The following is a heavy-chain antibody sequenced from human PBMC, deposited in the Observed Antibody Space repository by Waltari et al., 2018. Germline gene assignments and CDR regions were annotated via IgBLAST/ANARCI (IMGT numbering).Heavy chain of an antibody. CDR1: GYGFRSSW. Sequence: EVQLVPSGAAGKKPGESLKVSGKGSGYGFRSSWIGWVGPMPGKGREWMGIIYPGDSDTRYSPSFQCQVTISADKSISTAYLQWSSLKASDTAMYYCARRPYYDSSGYTDYWGQGTLVTVSS. J-gene: IGHJ4*02. D-gene: IGHD3-22*01. CDR2: IYPGDSDT. CDR3: ARRPYYDSSGYTDY. V-gene: IGHV5-51*01.